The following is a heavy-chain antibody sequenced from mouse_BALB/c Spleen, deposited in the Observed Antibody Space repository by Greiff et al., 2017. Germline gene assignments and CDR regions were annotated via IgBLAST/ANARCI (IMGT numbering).Heavy chain of an antibody. CDR1: GFTFSSYG. Sequence: EVKLVESGGDLVKPGGSLKLSCAASGFTFSSYGMSWVRQTPDKRLEWVATISSGGSYTYYPDSVKGRFTISRDNAKNTLYLQMSSLKSEDTAMYYCARDSSGYVGFAYWGQGTLVTVSA. CDR3: ARDSSGYVGFAY. CDR2: ISSGGSYT. V-gene: IGHV5-6*01. D-gene: IGHD3-2*01. J-gene: IGHJ3*01.